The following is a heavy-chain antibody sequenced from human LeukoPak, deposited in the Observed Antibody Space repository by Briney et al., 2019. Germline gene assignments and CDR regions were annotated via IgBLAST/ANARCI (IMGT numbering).Heavy chain of an antibody. CDR2: INPSGGST. J-gene: IGHJ4*02. CDR1: GFTFTNYY. CDR3: ARAGYDSSGYYSY. D-gene: IGHD3-22*01. Sequence: ASVKVSCKASGFTFTNYYMHWMRQAPGQGLEWMGIINPSGGSTSYAQKFQGRVTMTRDTSTSTVYMELSSLRSDDTAVYYCARAGYDSSGYYSYWGQGTLVTVSS. V-gene: IGHV1-46*01.